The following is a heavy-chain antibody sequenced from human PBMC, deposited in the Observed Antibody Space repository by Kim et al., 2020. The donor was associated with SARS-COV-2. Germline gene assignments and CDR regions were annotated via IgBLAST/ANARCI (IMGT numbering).Heavy chain of an antibody. Sequence: GGSLRLSCAASGFTFSSYAMSWVRQAPGKGLEWVSAISGSGGSTYYADSVKGRFTISRDNSKNTLYPQMNSLRAEDTAVYYCAKSVLVPMTTVVTRYYYYYGMDVWGQGTTVTVSS. J-gene: IGHJ6*02. V-gene: IGHV3-23*01. CDR1: GFTFSSYA. CDR3: AKSVLVPMTTVVTRYYYYYGMDV. CDR2: ISGSGGST. D-gene: IGHD4-17*01.